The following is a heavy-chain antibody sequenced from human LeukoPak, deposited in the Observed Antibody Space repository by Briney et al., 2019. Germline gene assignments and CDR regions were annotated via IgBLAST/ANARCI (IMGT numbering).Heavy chain of an antibody. CDR3: AREGYCKGGFDF. CDR1: GGSFSGYY. CDR2: INHSGST. J-gene: IGHJ4*02. V-gene: IGHV4-34*01. Sequence: SETLSLTCAVYGGSFSGYYLSWIRQPPGKGLEWIGEINHSGSTNYNPSLKSRVHKLVDTAKEQFDLKVSSVTAADKGVYYCAREGYCKGGFDFWGQGTLVTVSS. D-gene: IGHD2-15*01.